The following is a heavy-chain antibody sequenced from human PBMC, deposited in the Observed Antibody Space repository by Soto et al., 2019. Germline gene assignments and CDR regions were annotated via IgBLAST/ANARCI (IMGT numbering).Heavy chain of an antibody. Sequence: QVQLVESGGGVVQPGRSLRLSCAASGFTFSSYAMHWVRQAPGKGLEWVAVISYDGSNKYYADSVKGRFTISRDNSKNKLYLQMNSLRAEDTAVYYCARDGLRFYYDSSGYFDYWGQGTLVTVSS. CDR1: GFTFSSYA. CDR3: ARDGLRFYYDSSGYFDY. CDR2: ISYDGSNK. V-gene: IGHV3-30-3*01. D-gene: IGHD3-22*01. J-gene: IGHJ4*02.